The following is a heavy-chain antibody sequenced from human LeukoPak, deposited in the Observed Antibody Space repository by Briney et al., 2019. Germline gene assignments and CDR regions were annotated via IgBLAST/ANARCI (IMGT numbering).Heavy chain of an antibody. D-gene: IGHD5-12*01. CDR2: VYPSNSET. J-gene: IGHJ4*01. CDR3: ARHRYSGSDTQGFDY. Sequence: GESLKISCKGSGYRFTDYWIAWLRQMPGKGLEWMGIVYPSNSETRYSPSFQGQVTISADKSISTGYLQWSSLKASDTAMYFCARHRYSGSDTQGFDYWGHGTLVTVSS. V-gene: IGHV5-51*01. CDR1: GYRFTDYW.